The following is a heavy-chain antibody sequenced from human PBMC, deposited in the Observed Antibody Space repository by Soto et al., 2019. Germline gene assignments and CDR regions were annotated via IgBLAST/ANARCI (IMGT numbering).Heavy chain of an antibody. CDR3: ATRGNSHAYFDF. J-gene: IGHJ4*02. CDR1: GNTFTSYW. D-gene: IGHD5-18*01. V-gene: IGHV5-51*01. CDR2: IYPGDSDT. Sequence: GESLKISCKGSGNTFTSYWIAWVRQMPGKGLEWMGLIYPGDSDTRYSPSFQGQVTISADKFISTAYLQWSSLKASDTAMYYCATRGNSHAYFDFWGQGTLVTVSS.